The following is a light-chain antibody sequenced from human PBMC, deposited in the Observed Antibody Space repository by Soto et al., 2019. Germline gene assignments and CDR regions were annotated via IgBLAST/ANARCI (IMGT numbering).Light chain of an antibody. J-gene: IGKJ4*01. CDR1: QSVSNY. CDR3: QQRSDWPQLT. Sequence: EVVLTQSPATLSLSPGERATLSCRASQSVSNYLAWYQQKPGQAPRLLIYDASNRATGIPVRFSGSGSGTDFTLTISSLEPEDCAVYYCQQRSDWPQLTFGGGTKVDIK. V-gene: IGKV3-11*01. CDR2: DAS.